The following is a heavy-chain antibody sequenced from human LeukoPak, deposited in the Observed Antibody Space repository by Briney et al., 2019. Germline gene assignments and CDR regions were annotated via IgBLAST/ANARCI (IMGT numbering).Heavy chain of an antibody. J-gene: IGHJ4*02. D-gene: IGHD3-10*01. CDR1: GFTFSSYG. CDR2: IRYDGSNK. Sequence: GGSLRLSCAASGFTFSSYGMHWVRQAPGKGLEWVAFIRYDGSNKYYADSVKGRFTISRDNSKNTLYPQMNSLRAEDTAVYYCAKDGYYGSLYYFDYWGQGTLVTVSS. CDR3: AKDGYYGSLYYFDY. V-gene: IGHV3-30*02.